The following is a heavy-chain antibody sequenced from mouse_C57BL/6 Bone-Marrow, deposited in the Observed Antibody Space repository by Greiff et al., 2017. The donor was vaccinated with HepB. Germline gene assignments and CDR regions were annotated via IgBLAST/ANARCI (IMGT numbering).Heavy chain of an antibody. CDR3: VREGGDYGDYYYAMDY. CDR2: IRSKSSNYAT. J-gene: IGHJ4*01. D-gene: IGHD2-4*01. Sequence: EVQRVESGGGLVQPKGSLKLSCAASGFTFNTYAMHWVRQAPGKGLEWVARIRSKSSNYATYYADSVKDRFTISRDDSQSMLYLQMNNLKTEDTAMYYCVREGGDYGDYYYAMDYWGQGTSVTVSS. V-gene: IGHV10-3*01. CDR1: GFTFNTYA.